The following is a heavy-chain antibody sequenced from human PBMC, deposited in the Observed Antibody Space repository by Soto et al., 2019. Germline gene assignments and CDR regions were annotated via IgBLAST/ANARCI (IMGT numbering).Heavy chain of an antibody. Sequence: PSETLSLTCTVSGASIRSSTYQWGWIRQPPGRGLEWIGSAYYSESTYYNPSLKSRVTISVDTSKNQFSLKVSSVTAADTAVYYRARHRNWKVDYWGQGTLVTVSS. V-gene: IGHV4-39*01. D-gene: IGHD1-1*01. CDR2: AYYSEST. CDR1: GASIRSSTYQ. CDR3: ARHRNWKVDY. J-gene: IGHJ4*02.